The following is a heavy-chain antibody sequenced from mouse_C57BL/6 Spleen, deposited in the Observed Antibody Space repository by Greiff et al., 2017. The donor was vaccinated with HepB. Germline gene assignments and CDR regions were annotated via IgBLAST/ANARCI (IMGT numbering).Heavy chain of an antibody. Sequence: VQLQQSGPGLVAPSQSLSITCTVSGFSLTSYAISWVRQPPGKGLEWLGVIWTGGGTNYNSALKSRLSISKDNSKSQVFLKMNSLQTDDTARYYCARNYYGSREVYFDYWGQGTTLTVSS. CDR3: ARNYYGSREVYFDY. V-gene: IGHV2-9-1*01. CDR2: IWTGGGT. CDR1: GFSLTSYA. J-gene: IGHJ2*01. D-gene: IGHD1-1*01.